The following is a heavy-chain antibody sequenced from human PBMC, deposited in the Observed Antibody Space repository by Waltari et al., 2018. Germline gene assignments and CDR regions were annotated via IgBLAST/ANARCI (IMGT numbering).Heavy chain of an antibody. CDR1: GFTFSRNN. CDR3: AKDMGSGRYSFDY. CDR2: MPYDGSNK. Sequence: QVQLVESGGGVVQPGGSLRLSCVTSGFTFSRNNMHWVRQAPGQGLEWVAFMPYDGSNKYYADSVTARFAISRDNSKNTQYLEMNNLRPDDTAVYYCAKDMGSGRYSFDYWGQGTLVTVSS. V-gene: IGHV3-30*02. D-gene: IGHD3-10*01. J-gene: IGHJ4*02.